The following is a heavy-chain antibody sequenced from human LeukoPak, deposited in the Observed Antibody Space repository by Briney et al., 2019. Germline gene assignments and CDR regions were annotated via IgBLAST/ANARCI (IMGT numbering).Heavy chain of an antibody. Sequence: PGGSLRLSCAASGFTFSSYAMHWVRQAPGKGLEWVAVISYDGSIKYYADSVKGRFTISRDNSKNTLYLQMNSLRAEDTAVYYCARDSVVRRGKNPGGYFDYWGQGTLVTVSS. V-gene: IGHV3-30*04. D-gene: IGHD3-10*01. CDR3: ARDSVVRRGKNPGGYFDY. J-gene: IGHJ4*02. CDR1: GFTFSSYA. CDR2: ISYDGSIK.